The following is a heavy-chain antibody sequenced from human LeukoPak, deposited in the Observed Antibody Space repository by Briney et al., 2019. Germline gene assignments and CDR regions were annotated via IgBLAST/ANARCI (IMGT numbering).Heavy chain of an antibody. CDR2: INPSDGST. Sequence: ASVKVSCKASGYTFTTYYIHWVRQAPGQGLEWMGIINPSDGSTSYAQKFQGRVTMTRDTSTSTVYMDLSSLRSEDTAVYYCARDLKGRGELLGYWGQGTLVTVSS. D-gene: IGHD1-26*01. CDR1: GYTFTTYY. V-gene: IGHV1-46*01. J-gene: IGHJ4*02. CDR3: ARDLKGRGELLGY.